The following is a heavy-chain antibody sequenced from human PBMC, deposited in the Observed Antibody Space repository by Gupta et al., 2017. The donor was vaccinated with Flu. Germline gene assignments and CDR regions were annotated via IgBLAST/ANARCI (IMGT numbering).Heavy chain of an antibody. Sequence: EVQLVESGGGLVQPGGALRLSCAASGFTFNFYWRGWVRQAPGKGLAWVANKNQDGSENYYVDSGKGRVTISRDDAKTSLDLTMNSLRAADPAVYFCVRDQGWLDDWGQGYRGTVSS. J-gene: IGHJ6*02. CDR2: KNQDGSEN. V-gene: IGHV3-7*01. CDR1: GFTFNFYW. CDR3: VRDQGWLDD. D-gene: IGHD5-12*01.